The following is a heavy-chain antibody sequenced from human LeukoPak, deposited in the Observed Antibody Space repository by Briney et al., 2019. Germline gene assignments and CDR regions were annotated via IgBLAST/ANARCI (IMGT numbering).Heavy chain of an antibody. J-gene: IGHJ3*02. Sequence: ASVKVSCKVSGYTLTELSMHGGRQAPGKGLEGMGGFDPEDGETIYAQKFQGRVTMTEDTSTSTAYMELRSLRSDDTAVYYCARDLRDCTNGVCYTVAFDIWGQGTMVTVSS. V-gene: IGHV1-24*01. CDR2: FDPEDGET. CDR3: ARDLRDCTNGVCYTVAFDI. D-gene: IGHD2-8*01. CDR1: GYTLTELS.